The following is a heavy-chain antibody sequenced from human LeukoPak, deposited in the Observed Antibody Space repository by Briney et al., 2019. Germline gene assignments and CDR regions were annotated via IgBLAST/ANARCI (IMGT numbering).Heavy chain of an antibody. D-gene: IGHD4/OR15-4a*01. CDR3: ARRAGAYSHPYDY. J-gene: IGHJ4*02. CDR2: ISSSGSTI. Sequence: GGSLRLSCAASGFTFSSYEMNWVRQAPGRGLEWVSYISSSGSTIYYADSVKGRFTISRDNSKNTLYLQMNSLRAEDTAVYYCARRAGAYSHPYDYWGQGTLVTVSS. CDR1: GFTFSSYE. V-gene: IGHV3-48*03.